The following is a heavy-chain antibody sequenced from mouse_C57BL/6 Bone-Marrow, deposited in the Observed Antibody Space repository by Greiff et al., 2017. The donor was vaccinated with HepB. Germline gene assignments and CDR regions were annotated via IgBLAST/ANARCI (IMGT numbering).Heavy chain of an antibody. CDR3: AREEIITTVVATGDYFDY. J-gene: IGHJ2*01. Sequence: QVQLQQPGAELVKPGASVKLSCKASGYTFTSYWMHWVKQRPGRGLEWIGRIDPNSGGTKYNEKFKSKATLTVDKPSSTAYMQLISLTSDYSAVYYCAREEIITTVVATGDYFDYWGQGTTLTVSS. D-gene: IGHD1-1*01. V-gene: IGHV1-72*01. CDR2: IDPNSGGT. CDR1: GYTFTSYW.